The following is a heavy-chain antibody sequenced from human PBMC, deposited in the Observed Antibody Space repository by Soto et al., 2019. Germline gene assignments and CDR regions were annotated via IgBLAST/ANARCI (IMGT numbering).Heavy chain of an antibody. Sequence: ESGPTLGNPTQTLTLTCTLSGYSVNTAGVAVAWIRQPPGKALEGLALIYWDSDERYSPSLKTRLTITNETSNNQVVLTMSNVNTVDHATYFCAHRQYLVGVFDIWGLGTMVTVSS. V-gene: IGHV2-5*02. D-gene: IGHD1-26*01. CDR1: GYSVNTAGVA. CDR2: IYWDSDE. J-gene: IGHJ3*02. CDR3: AHRQYLVGVFDI.